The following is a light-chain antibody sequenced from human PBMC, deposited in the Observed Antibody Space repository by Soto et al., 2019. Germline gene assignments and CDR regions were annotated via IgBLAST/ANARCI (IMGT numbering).Light chain of an antibody. J-gene: IGKJ1*01. CDR3: QHHHNWPPWT. CDR2: RAS. V-gene: IGKV3-15*01. CDR1: QSVSSN. Sequence: EIVMTQSPATLSVSPGERATLSCRASQSVSSNLAWYQQKPGQAPRLLIYRASTRATGIPARFSGSGSGTDFTLTITSLQSGDFAVYYCQHHHNWPPWTFGQGTRVEIK.